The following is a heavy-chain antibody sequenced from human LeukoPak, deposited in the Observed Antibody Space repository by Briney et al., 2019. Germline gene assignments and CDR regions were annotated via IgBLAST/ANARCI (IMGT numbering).Heavy chain of an antibody. CDR1: GFTFSSYA. CDR3: ASPQPDIVVVVAGHGDY. CDR2: ISGSGGST. Sequence: QPGGSLRLSCAASGFTFSSYAMSWVRQAPGKGLEWVSAISGSGGSTYYADSVKGRFTISRDNSKNTLYLQMNSLRAEDTAVYYCASPQPDIVVVVAGHGDYWGQGTLVTVSS. J-gene: IGHJ4*02. D-gene: IGHD2-15*01. V-gene: IGHV3-23*01.